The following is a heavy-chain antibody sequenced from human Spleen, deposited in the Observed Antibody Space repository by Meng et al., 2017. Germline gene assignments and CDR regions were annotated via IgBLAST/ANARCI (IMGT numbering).Heavy chain of an antibody. Sequence: SETLSLTCVVSGGSFSDYYWSWIRQPPGKGLERIGEINHSGSTNYNPSLESRATISVDTSQNNLSLKLSSVTAADSAVYYCARGPTTMAHDFDYWGQGTRVTVSS. CDR2: INHSGST. CDR3: ARGPTTMAHDFDY. D-gene: IGHD4-11*01. V-gene: IGHV4-34*01. J-gene: IGHJ4*02. CDR1: GGSFSDYY.